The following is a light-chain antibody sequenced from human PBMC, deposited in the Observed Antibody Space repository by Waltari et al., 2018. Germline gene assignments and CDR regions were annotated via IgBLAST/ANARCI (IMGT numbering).Light chain of an antibody. Sequence: QSALTQPASVSGSPGQSITISCPGTSSDVGRYNLVSWYQPHPGKAPNLLICEGIRRPSGISNRFCGGTSGNTASLTISGLQREDDADYYCCSFSDDTIYIFGTGTKVTVL. V-gene: IGLV2-23*01. CDR2: EGI. CDR1: SSDVGRYNL. CDR3: CSFSDDTIYI. J-gene: IGLJ1*01.